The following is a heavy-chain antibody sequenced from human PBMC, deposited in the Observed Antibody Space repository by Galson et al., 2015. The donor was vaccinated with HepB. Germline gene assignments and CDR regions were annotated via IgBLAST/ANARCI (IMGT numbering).Heavy chain of an antibody. CDR1: GFTFSSYA. D-gene: IGHD3-3*01. V-gene: IGHV3-23*01. CDR3: AKDRGYYDFWSGFDAFDI. J-gene: IGHJ3*02. CDR2: ISGSGGST. Sequence: SLRLSCAASGFTFSSYAMSWVRQAPGKGLEWVSAISGSGGSTYYADSVKGQFTSSRDNSKNTLYLQMNSLRAEDTAVYYCAKDRGYYDFWSGFDAFDIWGQGTMVTVSS.